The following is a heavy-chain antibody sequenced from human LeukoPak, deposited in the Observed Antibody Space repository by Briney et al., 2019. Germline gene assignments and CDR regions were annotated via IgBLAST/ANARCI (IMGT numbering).Heavy chain of an antibody. CDR3: ARESPIWFGESNFDY. J-gene: IGHJ4*02. Sequence: GGSLRLSCAASGFTFSSYGMHWVRQAPGKGLEWVAVIWYDGSNKYYADSVKGRFTISRDNAKNSLYLQMNSLRAEDTAVYYCARESPIWFGESNFDYWGQGTLVTVSS. D-gene: IGHD3-10*01. CDR1: GFTFSSYG. CDR2: IWYDGSNK. V-gene: IGHV3-33*01.